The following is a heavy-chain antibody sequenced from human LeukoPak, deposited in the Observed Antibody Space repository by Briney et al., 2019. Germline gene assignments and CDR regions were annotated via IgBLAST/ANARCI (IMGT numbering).Heavy chain of an antibody. CDR3: VRPGTTGTTI. D-gene: IGHD1-1*01. CDR1: GYSFTRNW. V-gene: IGHV5-51*01. J-gene: IGHJ4*02. Sequence: GESLKISCNGYGYSFTRNWIGWVRQMPGKGLEWMGIIYPADSDTKYSPSLQGQVTISADKSISTAFLQWSSLKASDTAMYYCVRPGTTGTTIWGQGTLVTVSS. CDR2: IYPADSDT.